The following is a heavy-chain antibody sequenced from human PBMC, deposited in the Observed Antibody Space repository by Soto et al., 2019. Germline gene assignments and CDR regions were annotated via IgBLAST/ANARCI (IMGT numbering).Heavy chain of an antibody. CDR2: IIPIFGTA. V-gene: IGHV1-69*12. CDR3: ARLLHGYSSVFGY. D-gene: IGHD5-18*01. CDR1: GGTFSSYA. Sequence: QVQLVQSGAEVKKPGSSVKVSCKASGGTFSSYAISWVRQAPGQGLEWMGGIIPIFGTANYAQKFQGRFTITAGESTSTAHMGLSSLRGEDTARYYHARLLHGYSSVFGYWGKGTLVTVSS. J-gene: IGHJ4*01.